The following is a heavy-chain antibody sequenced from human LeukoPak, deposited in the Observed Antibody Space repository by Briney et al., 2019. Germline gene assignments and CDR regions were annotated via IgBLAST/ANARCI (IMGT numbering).Heavy chain of an antibody. CDR2: LAHDGSNP. CDR1: GFTFSNYA. Sequence: GGSLRLSCAASGFTFSNYAMHWVRQAPGKGLEWAAVLAHDGSNPYYADSVKGRFTISRDNSKNTLYLQMNSLRAEDTAVYYCAKDRRDGYNYPLYGGFDSWGQGALVTVPS. V-gene: IGHV3-30-3*01. D-gene: IGHD5-24*01. CDR3: AKDRRDGYNYPLYGGFDS. J-gene: IGHJ4*02.